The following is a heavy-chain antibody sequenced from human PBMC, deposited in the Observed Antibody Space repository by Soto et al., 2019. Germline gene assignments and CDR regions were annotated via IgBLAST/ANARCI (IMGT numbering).Heavy chain of an antibody. CDR1: GGSISNYY. CDR2: SYYSGST. CDR3: ARHGPIAAAGTVFDY. V-gene: IGHV4-59*08. D-gene: IGHD6-13*01. J-gene: IGHJ4*02. Sequence: QVQLQESGPGLVKPSETLSLTCTVSGGSISNYYWSWIRQPPGKGLEWIGYSYYSGSTRYNPSLKSRVTISVDTSKTQFSLKLSSVTAADTAVYYCARHGPIAAAGTVFDYWGQGTLVTVSS.